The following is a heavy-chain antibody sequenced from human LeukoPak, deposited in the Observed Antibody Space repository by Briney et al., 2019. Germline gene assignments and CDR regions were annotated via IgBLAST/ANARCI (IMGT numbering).Heavy chain of an antibody. Sequence: GGSLRLSCAASGFTFNNYWMSWVRQAPGKGLEWVANIKQDGSEKYYVDSVKGRFTISRDNAKNSLYLQMNSLRAEDTAVYYCARDLVGYSSSEHFDYWGQGTLVTVSS. CDR1: GFTFNNYW. J-gene: IGHJ4*02. D-gene: IGHD6-6*01. V-gene: IGHV3-7*01. CDR3: ARDLVGYSSSEHFDY. CDR2: IKQDGSEK.